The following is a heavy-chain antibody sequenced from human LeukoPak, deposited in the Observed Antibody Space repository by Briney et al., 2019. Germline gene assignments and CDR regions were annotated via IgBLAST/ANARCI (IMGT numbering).Heavy chain of an antibody. J-gene: IGHJ2*01. Sequence: PGRSLRLSCAASGFTFSSYGMNWVRQAPGKGLEWVSYISSSGSTIYYANSVKGRFTISRDNARNSLYLQMNSLRDEDTAVYYCARDFSAPLPLWGRGTLVTVSS. D-gene: IGHD3-3*02. CDR2: ISSSGSTI. V-gene: IGHV3-48*02. CDR1: GFTFSSYG. CDR3: ARDFSAPLPL.